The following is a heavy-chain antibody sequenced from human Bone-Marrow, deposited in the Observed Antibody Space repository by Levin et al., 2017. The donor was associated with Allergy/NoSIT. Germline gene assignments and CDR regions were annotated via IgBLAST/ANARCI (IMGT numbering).Heavy chain of an antibody. CDR1: GFTFSSYG. CDR2: ISYDGSNK. D-gene: IGHD6-13*01. V-gene: IGHV3-30*18. Sequence: GGSLRLSCAASGFTFSSYGMHWVRQAPGKGLEWVAVISYDGSNKYYADSVKGRFTISRDNSKNTLYLQMNSLRAEDTAVYYCAKDQGIAAAGSPEPWWPSDYWGQGTLVTVSS. CDR3: AKDQGIAAAGSPEPWWPSDY. J-gene: IGHJ4*02.